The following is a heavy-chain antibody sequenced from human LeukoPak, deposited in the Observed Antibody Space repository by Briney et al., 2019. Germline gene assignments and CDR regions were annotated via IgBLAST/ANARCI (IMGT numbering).Heavy chain of an antibody. J-gene: IGHJ3*02. D-gene: IGHD5-24*01. Sequence: SETLSLTCTVSGGSISSGGYYWSWTRQHPGKGLEWIGYIYYSGSTYYNPSLKSRVTISVDTSKNQFSLKLSSVTAADTAVYYCAREERPRRSAFDIWGQGTMVTVSS. CDR1: GGSISSGGYY. CDR2: IYYSGST. CDR3: AREERPRRSAFDI. V-gene: IGHV4-31*03.